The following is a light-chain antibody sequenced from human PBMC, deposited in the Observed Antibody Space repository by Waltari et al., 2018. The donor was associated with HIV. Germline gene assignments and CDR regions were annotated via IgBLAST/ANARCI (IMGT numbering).Light chain of an antibody. CDR1: QTISSN. V-gene: IGKV3-15*01. Sequence: EIVMTQYPATLSVSPGDRATLSCRASQTISSNLAWYQQKSGQAPRLLIYGASTRASGVPARFSGSGSGTEFTLTVSSLQSEDFAVYFCQQYNNWPPITFGQGTRLEIK. J-gene: IGKJ5*01. CDR2: GAS. CDR3: QQYNNWPPIT.